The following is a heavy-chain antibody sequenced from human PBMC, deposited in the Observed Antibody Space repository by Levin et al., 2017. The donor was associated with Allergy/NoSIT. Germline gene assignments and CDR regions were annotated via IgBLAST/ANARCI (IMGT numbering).Heavy chain of an antibody. D-gene: IGHD6-19*01. CDR3: ARDGGSGWSTYFDY. CDR1: GFTFSSYA. J-gene: IGHJ4*02. V-gene: IGHV3-30-3*01. CDR2: ISYDGSNK. Sequence: GESLKISCAASGFTFSSYAMHWVRQAPGKGLEWVAVISYDGSNKYYADSVKGRFTISRDNSKNTLYLQMNSLRAEDTAVYYCARDGGSGWSTYFDYWGQGTLVTVSS.